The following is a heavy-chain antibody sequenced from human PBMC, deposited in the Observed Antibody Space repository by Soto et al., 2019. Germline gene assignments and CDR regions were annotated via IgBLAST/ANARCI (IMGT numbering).Heavy chain of an antibody. J-gene: IGHJ4*02. CDR2: ISFDEINK. V-gene: IGHV3-30-3*01. CDR3: ARGLRSVLDY. CDR1: GFRFSNYA. D-gene: IGHD6-6*01. Sequence: QVQLVESGGGVVQPGKSLRLSCAASGFRFSNYAMHWVRHAPGKGLEWVASISFDEINKKYADSVKGRFTISRDNPKNTLFLQMNSLRTEDTAIYYCARGLRSVLDYWGQGTLVTVSS.